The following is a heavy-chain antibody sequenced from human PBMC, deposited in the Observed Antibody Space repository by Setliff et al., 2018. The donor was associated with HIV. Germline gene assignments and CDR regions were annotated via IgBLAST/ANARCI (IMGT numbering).Heavy chain of an antibody. Sequence: SETLSLTCTVSGGSISSYYWSWIRQPPGKGLEWIVYIYTSGSTNYNPSLKSRVTISVDTSKNQFSLKLSSVTAADTAVYYCATSGIAAAGRGFNWFDPWGQGTLVTAPQ. V-gene: IGHV4-4*08. CDR3: ATSGIAAAGRGFNWFDP. D-gene: IGHD6-13*01. CDR2: IYTSGST. J-gene: IGHJ5*02. CDR1: GGSISSYY.